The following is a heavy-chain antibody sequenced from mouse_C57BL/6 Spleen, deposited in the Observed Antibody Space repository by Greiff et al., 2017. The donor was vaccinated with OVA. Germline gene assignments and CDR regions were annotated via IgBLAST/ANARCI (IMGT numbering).Heavy chain of an antibody. J-gene: IGHJ4*01. CDR3: ARKDYGSSRAMDY. V-gene: IGHV1-50*01. D-gene: IGHD1-1*01. CDR2: IDPSDSYT. Sequence: VQLQQPGAELVKPGASVKLSCKASGYTFTSYWMQWVKQRPGQGLEWIGEIDPSDSYTNYNQKFKGKATLTVDTSSSTAYMQLSSLTSEDSAVYYCARKDYGSSRAMDYWGQGTSVTVSS. CDR1: GYTFTSYW.